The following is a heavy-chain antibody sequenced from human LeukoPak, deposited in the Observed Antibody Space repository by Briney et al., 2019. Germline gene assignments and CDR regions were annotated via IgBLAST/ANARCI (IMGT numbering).Heavy chain of an antibody. CDR1: GGSITSHY. J-gene: IGHJ6*02. CDR3: ARREQWLVNNYYYYGVDV. Sequence: SETLSLTCTVSGGSITSHYWTWIRQPPGKGLEWIGYMYYGGSTKYNPSLKSRVTISVDTSKNQFSLKLTSVTAADTAVYYCARREQWLVNNYYYYGVDVWGQGTTVTVSS. V-gene: IGHV4-59*08. D-gene: IGHD6-19*01. CDR2: MYYGGST.